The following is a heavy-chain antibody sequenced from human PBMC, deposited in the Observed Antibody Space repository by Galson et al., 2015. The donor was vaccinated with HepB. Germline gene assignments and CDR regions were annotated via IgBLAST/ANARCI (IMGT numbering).Heavy chain of an antibody. J-gene: IGHJ3*02. Sequence: SETLSLTCTVSGGSISSYYWSWIRQPPGKGLEWIGYIYYSGSTNYNPSLKSRVTISVDTSKNQFSLKLSSVTAADTAVYYCARDHGSHDSSGYYYYAFDIWGQGTMVTVSS. D-gene: IGHD3-22*01. CDR2: IYYSGST. CDR3: ARDHGSHDSSGYYYYAFDI. CDR1: GGSISSYY. V-gene: IGHV4-59*01.